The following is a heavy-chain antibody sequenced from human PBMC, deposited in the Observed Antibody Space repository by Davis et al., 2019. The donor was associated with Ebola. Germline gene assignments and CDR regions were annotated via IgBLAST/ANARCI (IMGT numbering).Heavy chain of an antibody. CDR2: IYPGDSDT. D-gene: IGHD5-12*01. J-gene: IGHJ4*02. CDR3: ARRRVIHDLATNDYFDF. CDR1: GDTFAHSW. Sequence: GESLKISCKGSGDTFAHSWIGWVRQMPGKGLEWMGIIYPGDSDTRYSPSFQGQVTISADKSISTAYLQWSSLKASDTAKYYCARRRVIHDLATNDYFDFWGQGTLVTVSS. V-gene: IGHV5-51*01.